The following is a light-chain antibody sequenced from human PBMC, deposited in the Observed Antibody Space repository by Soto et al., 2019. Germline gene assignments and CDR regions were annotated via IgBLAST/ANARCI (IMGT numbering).Light chain of an antibody. J-gene: IGKJ1*01. V-gene: IGKV3-20*01. CDR3: QQYGSSPPWT. CDR1: QSVSSSY. Sequence: EIVLTQSPGTLSLSPGERATLSCRASQSVSSSYLAWYQQKPGQAPRLLIYSASSRATGIPDRFSGSGSGTDFTRTISRLEPEDFAVYYCQQYGSSPPWTFGQGTKVEIK. CDR2: SAS.